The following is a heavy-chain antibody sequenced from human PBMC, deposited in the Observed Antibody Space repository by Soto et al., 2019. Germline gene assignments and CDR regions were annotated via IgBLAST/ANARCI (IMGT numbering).Heavy chain of an antibody. J-gene: IGHJ5*02. CDR1: GDSVSSNSAA. D-gene: IGHD3-9*01. Sequence: PSQTLSLTCAISGDSVSSNSAAWNWIRQSPSRGLEWLGRTYYRSKWYNDYAVSVKSRITINPDTSKNQFSLQLNSVTPEDTAVYYCARDRKYYDILTGYYDGVWFDPWGQGTLVTVSS. CDR2: TYYRSKWYN. V-gene: IGHV6-1*01. CDR3: ARDRKYYDILTGYYDGVWFDP.